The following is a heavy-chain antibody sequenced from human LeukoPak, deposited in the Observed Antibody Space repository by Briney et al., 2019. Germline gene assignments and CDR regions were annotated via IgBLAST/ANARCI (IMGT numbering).Heavy chain of an antibody. Sequence: ASVKVSCKASGYTFTSYDINWVRQATGQGLEWMGWMNPNSGNTGYAQKFQGRVTMTRNTSISTAYMELSSLRSEDTAVYYCARTFAGSKYSYYYYYMDVWGKGTTVTISS. CDR2: MNPNSGNT. V-gene: IGHV1-8*02. CDR3: ARTFAGSKYSYYYYYMDV. CDR1: GYTFTSYD. D-gene: IGHD4-11*01. J-gene: IGHJ6*03.